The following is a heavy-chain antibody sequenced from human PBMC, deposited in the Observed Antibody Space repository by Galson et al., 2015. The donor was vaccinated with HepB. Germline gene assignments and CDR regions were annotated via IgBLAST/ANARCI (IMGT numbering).Heavy chain of an antibody. D-gene: IGHD1-26*01. CDR3: ARDHPFKIHRSGSYHLGAFDI. CDR2: ISSSSSTI. CDR1: GFTFSSYS. V-gene: IGHV3-48*01. Sequence: SLRLSCAASGFTFSSYSMNWVRQAPGKGLEWVSYISSSSSTIYYADSVKGRFTISRDNAKNSLYLQMNSLRAEDTAVYYCARDHPFKIHRSGSYHLGAFDIWGQGTMVTVSS. J-gene: IGHJ3*02.